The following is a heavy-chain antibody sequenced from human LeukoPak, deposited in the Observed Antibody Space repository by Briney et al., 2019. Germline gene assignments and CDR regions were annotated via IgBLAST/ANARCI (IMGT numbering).Heavy chain of an antibody. CDR1: GFTFSSYA. D-gene: IGHD3-10*01. CDR2: ISYDGSNK. J-gene: IGHJ5*02. CDR3: ARDTPGWFDP. Sequence: GGSLRLSCAASGFTFSSYAMPWVRQAPGKGLEWVAVISYDGSNKYYADSVKGRFTISRDNSKNSLYLQMNSLRAEDTAVYYCARDTPGWFDPLGQGTLVTVSS. V-gene: IGHV3-30-3*01.